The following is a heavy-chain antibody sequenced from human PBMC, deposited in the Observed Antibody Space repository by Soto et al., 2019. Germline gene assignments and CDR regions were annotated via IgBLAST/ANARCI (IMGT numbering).Heavy chain of an antibody. Sequence: SVKVSCKASGGTFSSYTISWVRQAPGQGLEWMGRIIPILGIANYAQKFQGRVTITADKSTSTAYMELSSLRSEDTAVYYCARDPRGYSGYAGFWGQGTMVTVSS. CDR2: IIPILGIA. CDR3: ARDPRGYSGYAGF. CDR1: GGTFSSYT. J-gene: IGHJ3*01. V-gene: IGHV1-69*04. D-gene: IGHD5-12*01.